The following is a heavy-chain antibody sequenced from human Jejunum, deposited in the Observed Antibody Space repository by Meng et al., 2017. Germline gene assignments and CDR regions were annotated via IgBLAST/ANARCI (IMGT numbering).Heavy chain of an antibody. D-gene: IGHD1-7*01. CDR2: IYSPGST. V-gene: IGHV4-31*03. J-gene: IGHJ5*02. CDR1: GGSLRTGAYY. Sequence: GPLQESGPGLVKPSPPLSLPCTVSGGSLRTGAYYWSWIRQHPGKGLEWIGYIYSPGSTFYNPSLKSRVSISLETSKNQFSLKVTSVTAADTAFYYCARLGITETIGGFDPWGQGILVTVSS. CDR3: ARLGITETIGGFDP.